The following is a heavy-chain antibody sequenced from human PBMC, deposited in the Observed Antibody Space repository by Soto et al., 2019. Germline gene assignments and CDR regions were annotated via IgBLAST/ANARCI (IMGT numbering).Heavy chain of an antibody. D-gene: IGHD2-2*02. CDR2: IIPIFGTA. J-gene: IGHJ6*02. V-gene: IGHV1-69*13. CDR1: GGTFSSYA. Sequence: SVKVSCKASGGTFSSYAISWVRQAPGQGLEWMGGIIPIFGTANYAQKFQGRVTITADESTSTAYMELSSLRSEDTAVYYCATRFGSPSCYKKNGTHVGGQATTVTAS. CDR3: ATRFGSPSCYKKNGTHV.